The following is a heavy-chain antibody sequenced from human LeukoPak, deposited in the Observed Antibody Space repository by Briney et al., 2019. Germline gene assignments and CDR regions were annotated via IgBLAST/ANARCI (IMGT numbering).Heavy chain of an antibody. D-gene: IGHD3-9*01. CDR1: GFTFSSYP. CDR3: AKALLIRYCDWLQTPDYYYYGMDV. J-gene: IGHJ6*04. Sequence: GGSLRLSCAASGFTFSSYPMSWLRQAPGKGLEWVSPISGSGGSTYHADSVKGRLTISRDNSKNTLYLQMYSLRVEDTAVYYCAKALLIRYCDWLQTPDYYYYGMDVWGKGTTVTVSS. CDR2: ISGSGGST. V-gene: IGHV3-23*01.